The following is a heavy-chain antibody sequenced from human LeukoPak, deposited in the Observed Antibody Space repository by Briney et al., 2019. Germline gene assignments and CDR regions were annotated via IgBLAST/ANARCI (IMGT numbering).Heavy chain of an antibody. D-gene: IGHD3-10*01. CDR3: ARVLAYGSGSYYNPLYYYGMDV. Sequence: PSETLSLTCTVSGVSISSYYWSWIRQPPGKGLEWIGYIYYSGSTNYNPSLKSRVTISVDTSKNQFSLKLSSVTAADTAVYYCARVLAYGSGSYYNPLYYYGMDVWGQGTTVTVSS. J-gene: IGHJ6*02. CDR1: GVSISSYY. V-gene: IGHV4-59*01. CDR2: IYYSGST.